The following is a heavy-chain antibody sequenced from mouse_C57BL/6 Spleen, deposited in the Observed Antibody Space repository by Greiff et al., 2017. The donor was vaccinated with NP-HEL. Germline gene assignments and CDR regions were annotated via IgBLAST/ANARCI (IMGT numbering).Heavy chain of an antibody. CDR3: ARDYYGSRGDYAMDY. V-gene: IGHV2-2*01. CDR2: IWSGGST. CDR1: GFSLTSYG. D-gene: IGHD1-1*01. Sequence: VQLMESGPGLVQPSQSLSITCTVSGFSLTSYGVHWVRQSPGKGLEWLGVIWSGGSTDYNAAFISRLSISKDNSKSQVFFKMNSLQADDTAIYYCARDYYGSRGDYAMDYWGQGTSVTVSS. J-gene: IGHJ4*01.